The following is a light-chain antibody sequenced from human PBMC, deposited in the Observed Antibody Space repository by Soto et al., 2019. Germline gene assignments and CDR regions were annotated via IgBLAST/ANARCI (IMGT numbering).Light chain of an antibody. CDR1: QIISSTY. J-gene: IGKJ2*01. Sequence: DIVLTQSPGTLSLSPGERATLSCRASQIISSTYLGWYQQKPGQAPRLLIYGASSRATGIPDRFSGSGSGTDFTLTISRLEPEDFAVYYCHHYVTSLYTFGQGTKLEIK. CDR3: HHYVTSLYT. CDR2: GAS. V-gene: IGKV3-20*01.